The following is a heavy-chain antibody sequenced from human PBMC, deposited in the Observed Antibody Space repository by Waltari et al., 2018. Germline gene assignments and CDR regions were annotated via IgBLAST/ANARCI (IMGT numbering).Heavy chain of an antibody. CDR3: ARHPAMTIMLWYFDL. CDR1: GGSISSSSYY. V-gene: IGHV4-39*01. J-gene: IGHJ2*01. CDR2: IYYSGST. D-gene: IGHD2-8*01. Sequence: QLQLQESGPGLVKPSETLSLTSTVPGGSISSSSYYGGWIRQPPGKGREWIGSIYYSGSTYYNPSLKSRVTISVDTSKNQFSLKLSSVTAADTAVYYCARHPAMTIMLWYFDLWGRGTLVTVSS.